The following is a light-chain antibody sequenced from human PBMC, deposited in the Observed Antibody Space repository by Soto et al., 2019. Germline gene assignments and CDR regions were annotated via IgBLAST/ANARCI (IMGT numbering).Light chain of an antibody. V-gene: IGLV1-47*01. Sequence: MLPEPPSASVTLAQSVTISCSTTNSCSVSCCDYWYLQPPGATPKRLTYRNDQRPSGVPDRFSASKSGTSASLGISVFRSVSEADYFCAKRDDRLRVYVFGSGSKVTVL. CDR3: AKRDDRLRVYV. CDR1: NSCSVSCC. J-gene: IGLJ1*01. CDR2: RND.